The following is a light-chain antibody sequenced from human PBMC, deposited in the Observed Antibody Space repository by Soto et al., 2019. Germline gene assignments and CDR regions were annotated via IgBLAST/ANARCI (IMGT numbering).Light chain of an antibody. CDR2: GAS. Sequence: DIQMTQSPSTLSASVGDRVTLTCRASQNIGLSLAWFQQKPGKAPKLLIYGASSLESGVPSRFSGSGSGTEFTLTISSLQPDDFATYYCEQYRRYPWTFGQGTKVEIK. V-gene: IGKV1-5*01. J-gene: IGKJ1*01. CDR3: EQYRRYPWT. CDR1: QNIGLS.